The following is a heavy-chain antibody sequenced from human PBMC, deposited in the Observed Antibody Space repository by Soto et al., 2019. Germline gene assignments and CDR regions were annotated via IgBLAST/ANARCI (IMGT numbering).Heavy chain of an antibody. V-gene: IGHV3-74*01. CDR1: GFTFSSYW. Sequence: LRLSCAASGFTFSSYWMHWVRQAPGEGLVWLSRINSDGSSIVYADSVKGRFTISRDNAKNTLYLQMNSLRAEDTAVYYCAREAPRFDPWGQGTLVTVSS. J-gene: IGHJ5*02. CDR3: AREAPRFDP. CDR2: INSDGSSI.